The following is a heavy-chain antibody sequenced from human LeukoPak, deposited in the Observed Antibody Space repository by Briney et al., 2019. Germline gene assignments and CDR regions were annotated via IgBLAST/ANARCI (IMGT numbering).Heavy chain of an antibody. CDR2: TDTSGRYV. Sequence: GGSLRLSCAASGFAFSNYGMNWVRQAPGKGLEWVSFTDTSGRYVYYGDSVKGRFTISRDNAKNLLFLQMNGLRAEDTALYYCARGRSITLLRGVAMSNGFDIWGQGAMVAVSS. CDR3: ARGRSITLLRGVAMSNGFDI. CDR1: GFAFSNYG. V-gene: IGHV3-21*06. D-gene: IGHD3-10*01. J-gene: IGHJ3*02.